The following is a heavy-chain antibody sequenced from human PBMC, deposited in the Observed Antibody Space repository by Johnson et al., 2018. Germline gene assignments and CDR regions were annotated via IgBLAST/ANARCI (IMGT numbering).Heavy chain of an antibody. CDR1: GFTFSDHW. D-gene: IGHD4-17*01. V-gene: IGHV3-7*01. CDR3: ARSSYGAFDV. Sequence: EVQLVESGGGLVQPGRSLRLSCAASGFTFSDHWMSWVRQAPGKGLEWVANMKQDGSDRYYVDSVKGRFTISRDNAKNSLYLQMNSLRAEDTAVYYCARSSYGAFDVWGQGTMVTVSS. J-gene: IGHJ3*01. CDR2: MKQDGSDR.